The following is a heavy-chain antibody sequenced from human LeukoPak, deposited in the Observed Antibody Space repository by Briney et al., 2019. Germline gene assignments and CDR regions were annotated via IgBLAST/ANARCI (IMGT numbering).Heavy chain of an antibody. CDR2: INPSGGST. J-gene: IGHJ4*02. Sequence: ASVKVSCKASGYTFTGYYIHWVRQAPGQGLEWMGIINPSGGSTSYAQKFQGRVTMTRDMSTSTVYMELSGLRSEDTAVYYCARAYTGIAAAGDFDYWGQGTLVTVSS. CDR3: ARAYTGIAAAGDFDY. D-gene: IGHD6-13*01. V-gene: IGHV1-46*01. CDR1: GYTFTGYY.